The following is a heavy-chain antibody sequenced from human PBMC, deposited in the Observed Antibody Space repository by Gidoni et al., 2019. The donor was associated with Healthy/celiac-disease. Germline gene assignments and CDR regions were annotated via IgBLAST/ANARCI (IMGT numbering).Heavy chain of an antibody. Sequence: EVQLVESGGGLVKPGGSLRLSCAAHGFTFSTAWMSWVRQAPGKGLEWVGRIKSKTDGGTTDYAAPVKGRFTISRDDSKNTLYLQMNSLKTEDTAVYYCTTPLPSSLPYYYYGMDVWGQGTTVTVSS. CDR1: GFTFSTAW. J-gene: IGHJ6*02. CDR3: TTPLPSSLPYYYYGMDV. V-gene: IGHV3-15*01. CDR2: IKSKTDGGTT.